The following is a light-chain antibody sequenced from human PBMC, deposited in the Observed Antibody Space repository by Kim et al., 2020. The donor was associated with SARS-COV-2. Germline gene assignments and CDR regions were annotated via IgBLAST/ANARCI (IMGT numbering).Light chain of an antibody. CDR3: QQYDVHPET. V-gene: IGKV1-5*03. CDR1: QNIHIW. CDR2: KAS. Sequence: SGSVGDRVTISCRASQNIHIWLAWFQQKPGKAPRVLMYKASTLESGVPSRFSGSGSGTEFTLTINSLQPDDSATYYCQQYDVHPETFGQGTKV. J-gene: IGKJ1*01.